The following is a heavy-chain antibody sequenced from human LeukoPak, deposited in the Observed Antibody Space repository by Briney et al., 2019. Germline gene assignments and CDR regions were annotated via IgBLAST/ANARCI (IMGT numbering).Heavy chain of an antibody. CDR1: GFTLRSYF. V-gene: IGHV3-23*01. CDR3: GKRSGDRCLFLYPLDY. Sequence: GGSLRLSCSASGFTLRSYFMRWVRQAPGKGLEWVAAINDSGGSTYYADSVKGRFTISRDNYKNTLYLQMNSLGAEDTAEYYRGKRSGDRCLFLYPLDYWGQGTLVTVSS. CDR2: INDSGGST. J-gene: IGHJ4*02. D-gene: IGHD2-2*02.